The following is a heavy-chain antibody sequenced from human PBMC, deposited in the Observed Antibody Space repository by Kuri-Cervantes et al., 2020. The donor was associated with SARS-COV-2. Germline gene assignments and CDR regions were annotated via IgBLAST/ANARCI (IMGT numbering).Heavy chain of an antibody. J-gene: IGHJ6*03. D-gene: IGHD5-12*01. Sequence: SCTVSGGSISSGDYYWSCIRQPPGKGLEWIGYIYYSGSTYYNPSLKSRVTISVDTSKNQFSLKLSSVTAADTAVYYCARGTKVATSEYYHYMDVWGKGTTVTVSS. CDR3: ARGTKVATSEYYHYMDV. CDR2: IYYSGST. CDR1: GGSISSGDYY. V-gene: IGHV4-30-4*08.